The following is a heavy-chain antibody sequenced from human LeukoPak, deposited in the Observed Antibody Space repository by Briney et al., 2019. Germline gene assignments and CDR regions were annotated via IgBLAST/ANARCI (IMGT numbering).Heavy chain of an antibody. CDR3: ARDLPRVTMIGDP. CDR2: IIPIFGTA. D-gene: IGHD3-22*01. J-gene: IGHJ5*02. Sequence: GASVKVSCKASGGTFSSYAISWVRQAPGQGLEWMGGIIPIFGTANYAQKLQDRVTMTTDTTTSTAYMELRSLRPDDTAVYYCARDLPRVTMIGDPWGQGTLVTVSS. V-gene: IGHV1-69*05. CDR1: GGTFSSYA.